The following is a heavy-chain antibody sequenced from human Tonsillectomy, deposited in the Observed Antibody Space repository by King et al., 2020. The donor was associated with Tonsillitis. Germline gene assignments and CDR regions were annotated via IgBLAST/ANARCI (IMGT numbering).Heavy chain of an antibody. J-gene: IGHJ5*02. Sequence: QLQESGPGLVKPSQTLSLTCTVSGGSISSGDYYWSWIRQPPGKGLEWIGYIYYSGSTFYNPSLKSRVTMSVDTSKNQFSLNLRSVTAADTAVYYCASILSGPYNWCDPWGQGTLVTVSS. CDR1: GGSISSGDYY. V-gene: IGHV4-30-4*01. CDR3: ASILSGPYNWCDP. CDR2: IYYSGST. D-gene: IGHD2-21*01.